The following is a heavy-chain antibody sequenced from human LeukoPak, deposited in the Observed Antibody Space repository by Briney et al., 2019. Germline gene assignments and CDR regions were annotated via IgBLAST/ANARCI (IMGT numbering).Heavy chain of an antibody. CDR1: GYTLTSYD. CDR2: MNPNSGNT. CDR3: ARHFGTGDNFDY. J-gene: IGHJ4*02. Sequence: ASVKVSCKASGYTLTSYDINWVRQATGQGLEWLGWMNPNSGNTGYAQKFQGRVTITRNTSISTAYMELSSLRPEDTAVYYCARHFGTGDNFDYWGQGTLLIVSS. D-gene: IGHD1-1*01. V-gene: IGHV1-8*03.